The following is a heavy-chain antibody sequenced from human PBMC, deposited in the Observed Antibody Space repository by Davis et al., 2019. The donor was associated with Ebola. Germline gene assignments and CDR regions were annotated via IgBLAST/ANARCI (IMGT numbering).Heavy chain of an antibody. D-gene: IGHD6-19*01. V-gene: IGHV4-38-2*02. CDR1: GHSMSSGYY. CDR2: IYHSESS. Sequence: MPGGSLRLSCTVSGHSMSSGYYWGWIRQPPGKGLEWIGSIYHSESSNYNPSLKSRVTISVDTSKNHFSLKLSSVTAADTAVYYCASPVADFDAFDIWGQGTMVTVSS. CDR3: ASPVADFDAFDI. J-gene: IGHJ3*02.